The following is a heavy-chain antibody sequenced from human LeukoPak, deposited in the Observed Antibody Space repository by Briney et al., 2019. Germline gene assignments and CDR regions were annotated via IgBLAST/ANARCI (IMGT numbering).Heavy chain of an antibody. V-gene: IGHV1-69*13. CDR3: ARVMSLKGDYRTYYYYYYMDV. Sequence: ASVKVSCKASGGTFSSYAISWVRQAPGQGLGWMGGIIPIFGTANYAQKFQGRVTITADESTSTAYMELRSLRSDDTAVYYCARVMSLKGDYRTYYYYYYMDVWGKGTTVTVSS. D-gene: IGHD4-17*01. CDR2: IIPIFGTA. J-gene: IGHJ6*03. CDR1: GGTFSSYA.